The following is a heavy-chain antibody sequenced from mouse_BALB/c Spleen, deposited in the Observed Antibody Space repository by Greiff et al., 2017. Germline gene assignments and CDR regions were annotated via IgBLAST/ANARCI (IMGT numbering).Heavy chain of an antibody. CDR1: GFTFSSFG. CDR3: ARSYGSSLYYFDY. CDR2: ISSGSSTI. J-gene: IGHJ2*01. D-gene: IGHD1-1*01. V-gene: IGHV5-17*02. Sequence: EVQLVESGGGLVQPGGSRKLSCAASGFTFSSFGMHWVRQAPEKGLEWVAYISSGSSTIYYADTVKGRFTISRDNPKNTLYLQMSSLKSEDTAMYYCARSYGSSLYYFDYWGQGTTLTVSS.